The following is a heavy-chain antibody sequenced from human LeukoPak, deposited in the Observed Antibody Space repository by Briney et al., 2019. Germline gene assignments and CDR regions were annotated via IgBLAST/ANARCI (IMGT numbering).Heavy chain of an antibody. CDR2: INSDGSST. Sequence: GGSLRLSCTASGFTFSSYCMHWVRQAPGKGLVWVSGINSDGSSTSYADSVKGRFTISRDNSKNTLYLQMNSLRAEDTAVYYCARDFLGYCSGGSCQRSYFFDYWGQGTLVTVSS. CDR3: ARDFLGYCSGGSCQRSYFFDY. CDR1: GFTFSSYC. D-gene: IGHD2-15*01. J-gene: IGHJ4*02. V-gene: IGHV3-74*01.